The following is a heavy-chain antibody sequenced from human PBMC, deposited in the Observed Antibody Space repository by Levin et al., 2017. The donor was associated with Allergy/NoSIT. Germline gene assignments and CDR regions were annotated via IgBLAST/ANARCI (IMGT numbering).Heavy chain of an antibody. V-gene: IGHV3-11*01. J-gene: IGHJ4*02. CDR1: GFRFSDYH. CDR2: ITSTSSTI. D-gene: IGHD3-10*01. Sequence: NAGGSLRLSCAASGFRFSDYHMTWIRQAPGKGLEWISYITSTSSTIYYADSVKGRFTISRDNAKNSLHLQMNSLRAEDTGVYYCASCGPRWLRGARLFDSWGQGTLVTVSS. CDR3: ASCGPRWLRGARLFDS.